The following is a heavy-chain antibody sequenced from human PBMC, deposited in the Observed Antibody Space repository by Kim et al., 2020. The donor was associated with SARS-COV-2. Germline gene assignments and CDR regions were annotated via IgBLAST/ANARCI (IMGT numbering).Heavy chain of an antibody. J-gene: IGHJ6*03. CDR2: TYYRSKWLT. Sequence: SQTLSLTCTISGDIVSSDSATWTWIRQSPSRALEWLGRTYYRSKWLTDYAVSVKGRISIDADTFSNQFSLRLSAVTPEDTAVYYCARVMATRRSYRTGTSWYRGYFYSMDVWDKGTTVTVS. CDR3: ARVMATRRSYRTGTSWYRGYFYSMDV. V-gene: IGHV6-1*01. CDR1: GDIVSSDSAT. D-gene: IGHD6-13*01.